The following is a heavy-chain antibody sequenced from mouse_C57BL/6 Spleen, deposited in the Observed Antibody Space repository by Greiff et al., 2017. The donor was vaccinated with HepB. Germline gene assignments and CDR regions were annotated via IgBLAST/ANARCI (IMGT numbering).Heavy chain of an antibody. J-gene: IGHJ4*01. V-gene: IGHV1-55*01. CDR1: GYTFTSYW. CDR3: ARERSYYGNAMDY. Sequence: QVQLQQPGAELVKPGASVKMSCKASGYTFTSYWITWVKQRPGQGLEWIGDIYPGSGSTNYNEKFKSKATLTVDTSSSTAYMQLSSLTSEDSAVYYCARERSYYGNAMDYWGQGTSVTVSS. CDR2: IYPGSGST. D-gene: IGHD2-10*01.